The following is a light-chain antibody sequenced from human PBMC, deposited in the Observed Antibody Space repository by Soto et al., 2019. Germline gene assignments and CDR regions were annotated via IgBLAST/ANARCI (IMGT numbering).Light chain of an antibody. CDR3: AAWDDSLSGAWV. V-gene: IGLV1-47*01. J-gene: IGLJ3*02. CDR2: RNT. CDR1: SSNIGSNY. Sequence: QAVVTQPPSASGTPGQRVTISCSGSSSNIGSNYVYWYQQLPGTAPKLLIYRNTQRPSGVPDRFSGSKSGTSASLAVSGLRSEDEADYYCAAWDDSLSGAWVFGGGTKATVL.